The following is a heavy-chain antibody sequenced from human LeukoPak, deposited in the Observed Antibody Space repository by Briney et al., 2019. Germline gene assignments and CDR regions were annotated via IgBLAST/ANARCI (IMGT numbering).Heavy chain of an antibody. Sequence: SETLSLTCAVYGGSFSGYYWSWIRQPPGKGLEWIGEINHSGSTNYNPSLKSRVTISVDTSKNQFSLKLSSVTAADTAVYYCAREPTSVAAGTSGYSYGRVTRKGYWGQGTLVTVSS. D-gene: IGHD5-18*01. J-gene: IGHJ4*02. V-gene: IGHV4-34*01. CDR1: GGSFSGYY. CDR3: AREPTSVAAGTSGYSYGRVTRKGY. CDR2: INHSGST.